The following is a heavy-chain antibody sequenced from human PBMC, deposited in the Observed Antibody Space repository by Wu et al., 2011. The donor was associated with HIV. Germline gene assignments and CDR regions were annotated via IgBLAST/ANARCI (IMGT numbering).Heavy chain of an antibody. CDR3: ARDLGGDEDY. Sequence: QVQLVQSGAELKKPGASVRVSCKASGDTFSTYGINWVRQAPGQGLEWMGGIIPILGTVKYAQKFQGRVTITADKSTSTAYMELSSLRSEDTAIYYCARDLGGDEDYWGQGTLVTVSS. D-gene: IGHD2-21*01. J-gene: IGHJ4*02. CDR2: IIPILGTV. V-gene: IGHV1-69*06. CDR1: GDTFSTYG.